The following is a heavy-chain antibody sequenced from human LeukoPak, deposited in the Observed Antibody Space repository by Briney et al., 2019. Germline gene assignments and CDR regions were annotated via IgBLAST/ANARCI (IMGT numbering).Heavy chain of an antibody. Sequence: GMSLRLSCAASGFTFSPYAMHWVRLAPGKGLEWVAVIRSDATTTQYADSVKGRFTISRDNSKNTLYLQMNSLRAEDTAVYYCATALMVVGATTAYYWGQGSLVTVSS. CDR2: IRSDATTT. CDR3: ATALMVVGATTAYY. V-gene: IGHV3-33*08. D-gene: IGHD1-26*01. J-gene: IGHJ4*02. CDR1: GFTFSPYA.